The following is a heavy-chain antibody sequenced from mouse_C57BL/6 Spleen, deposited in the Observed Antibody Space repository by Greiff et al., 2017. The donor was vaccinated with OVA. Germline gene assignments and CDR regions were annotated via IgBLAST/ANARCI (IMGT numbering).Heavy chain of an antibody. V-gene: IGHV3-6*01. J-gene: IGHJ4*01. CDR1: GYSITSCYY. Sequence: EVKLEESGPGLVKPSQSLSLTCSVTGYSITSCYYWNWIRQFPGNKLEWMGYISYDGSNNYNPSLKNRISITRDTSKNQFFLKLNSVTTEDTATYYCARFLLGHAMDYWGQGTSVTVSS. CDR3: ARFLLGHAMDY. D-gene: IGHD2-1*01. CDR2: ISYDGSN.